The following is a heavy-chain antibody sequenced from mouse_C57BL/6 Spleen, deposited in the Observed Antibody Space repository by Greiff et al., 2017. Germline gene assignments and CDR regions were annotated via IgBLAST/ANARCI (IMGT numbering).Heavy chain of an antibody. CDR2: IHPNSGST. V-gene: IGHV1-64*01. D-gene: IGHD2-2*01. J-gene: IGHJ4*01. CDR1: GYTFTSYW. Sequence: QVQLQQPGAELVKPGASVKLSCKASGYTFTSYWMHWVKERPGQGLEWIGMIHPNSGSTNYNETFKSKATLTVDKSSSKAYMQLSSLTAEDSAVYYCARDCGGYPFAMDDWGQGTSVTVSS. CDR3: ARDCGGYPFAMDD.